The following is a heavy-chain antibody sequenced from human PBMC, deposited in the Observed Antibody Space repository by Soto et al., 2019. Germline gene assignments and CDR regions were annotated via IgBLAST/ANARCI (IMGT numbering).Heavy chain of an antibody. CDR3: ARAWTAGAGWANWVDL. CDR2: IHHSGTT. J-gene: IGHJ5*02. Sequence: QLQLQESGPGLVEPSQTLSLTCTVSGGSISGVGYYWGWIRQHPGKGLEWIGYIHHSGTTYYNPSLKSRLTISVDTSKTQFSLKLSSVTAADTAVYYCARAWTAGAGWANWVDLWGQGTLVTVSS. V-gene: IGHV4-31*03. D-gene: IGHD6-13*01. CDR1: GGSISGVGYY.